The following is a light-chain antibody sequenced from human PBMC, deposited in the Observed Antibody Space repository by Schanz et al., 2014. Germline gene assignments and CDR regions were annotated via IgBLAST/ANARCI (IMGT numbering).Light chain of an antibody. CDR1: QSVSSSY. J-gene: IGKJ1*01. Sequence: EIVLTQSPATLSLSPGERATLSCRASQSVSSSYLAWYQQKPGQAPRLLIDAASTRVTGVPDRFRGSGSVTKFTLTISSLEPEDSAVYYCHQYGTSWWTFGQGTKVEVK. V-gene: IGKV3-20*01. CDR2: AAS. CDR3: HQYGTSWWT.